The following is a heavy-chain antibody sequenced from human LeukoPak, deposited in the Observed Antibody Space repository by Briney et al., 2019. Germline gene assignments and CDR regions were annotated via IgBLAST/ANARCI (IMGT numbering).Heavy chain of an antibody. CDR3: ASIRGGNGYYYGMDV. CDR1: GFTFSSYS. J-gene: IGHJ6*02. D-gene: IGHD1-1*01. CDR2: ISSSSSYI. V-gene: IGHV3-21*01. Sequence: GGSLRLSCAAPGFTFSSYSMNWVRQAPGKGLEWVSSISSSSSYIYYADSVKGRFTISRDNAKNSLYLQMNSLRAEDTAVYYCASIRGGNGYYYGMDVWGQGTTVTVSS.